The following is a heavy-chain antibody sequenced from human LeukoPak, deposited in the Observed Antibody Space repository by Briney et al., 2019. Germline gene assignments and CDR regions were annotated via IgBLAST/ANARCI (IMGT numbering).Heavy chain of an antibody. CDR1: GYTFTSYA. CDR3: ARDRATVTSGIDY. V-gene: IGHV1-3*01. Sequence: GASVKVACKASGYTFTSYAMHWVRQAPGQRLEWMGWINAGNGNTKYSQKFQGRVTITRDTSASTAYMELSSLRSEDTAVYYCARDRATVTSGIDYWGQGTLVTVSS. CDR2: INAGNGNT. D-gene: IGHD4-11*01. J-gene: IGHJ4*02.